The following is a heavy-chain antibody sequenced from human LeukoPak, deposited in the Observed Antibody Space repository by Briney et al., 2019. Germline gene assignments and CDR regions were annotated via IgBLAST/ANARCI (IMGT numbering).Heavy chain of an antibody. J-gene: IGHJ5*02. CDR3: ARDGQSRGGFDP. Sequence: ASVKASCKASGYTFTSYAISWVRQAPGQGLEWMGRIIPIFGTANYAQKFQGRVTITTDESTSTAYMELSSLRSEDTAVYYCARDGQSRGGFDPWGQGTLVTVSS. V-gene: IGHV1-69*05. CDR1: GYTFTSYA. D-gene: IGHD3-10*01. CDR2: IIPIFGTA.